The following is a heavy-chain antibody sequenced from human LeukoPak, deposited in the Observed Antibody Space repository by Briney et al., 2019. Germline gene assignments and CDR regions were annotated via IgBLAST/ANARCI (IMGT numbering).Heavy chain of an antibody. V-gene: IGHV3-7*03. CDR2: IKEDGSEK. J-gene: IGHJ3*02. CDR3: ARDVNRGVFDM. Sequence: PAGGSLRLSCEGSGFAFDKYWISWVRQAPGKGLEWVANIKEDGSEKEFLDSVKGRFTTSRDNSKKSVYLQMNSLRAEDTAVYYCARDVNRGVFDMWGQGTRVTVSS. CDR1: GFAFDKYW.